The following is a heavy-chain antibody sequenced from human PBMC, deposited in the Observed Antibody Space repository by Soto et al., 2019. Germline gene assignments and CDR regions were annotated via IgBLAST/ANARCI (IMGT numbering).Heavy chain of an antibody. CDR2: IYHSGST. J-gene: IGHJ4*02. D-gene: IGHD2-2*01. V-gene: IGHV4-4*02. CDR1: GGSISSSNW. Sequence: SETLSLTCAVSGGSISSSNWWSWVRQPPGXGLEWIGEIYHSGSTNYNPSLKSRVTISVDKSKNQFSLKLSSVTAADTAVYYCARLGRYCSSTSCYTTFDYWGQGTLVTVSS. CDR3: ARLGRYCSSTSCYTTFDY.